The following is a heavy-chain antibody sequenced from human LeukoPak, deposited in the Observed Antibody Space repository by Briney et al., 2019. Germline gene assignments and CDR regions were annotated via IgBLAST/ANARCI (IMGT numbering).Heavy chain of an antibody. CDR3: ARSSTANYYDSSGYYSFDY. CDR1: GFTFSDYY. CDR2: ISSSGSTI. J-gene: IGHJ4*02. Sequence: GGSLRLSCAASGFTFSDYYMSWIRQAPGKGLEWVSYISSSGSTIYYADSVKGRFTISRDNAKNSLYLQMNSLRAEDTAVYYCARSSTANYYDSSGYYSFDYWGQGTLVTVSS. V-gene: IGHV3-11*01. D-gene: IGHD3-22*01.